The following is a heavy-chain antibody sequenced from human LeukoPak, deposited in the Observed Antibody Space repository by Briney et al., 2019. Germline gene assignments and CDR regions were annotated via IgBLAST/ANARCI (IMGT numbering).Heavy chain of an antibody. CDR1: GYTFTDYA. CDR2: INVGNGNT. J-gene: IGHJ4*02. D-gene: IGHD5-12*01. Sequence: ASVKVSCKASGYTFTDYAMHWVRQAPGQRLEWMGWINVGNGNTKYSQKFQGRVTITRDTSASAAYMELSSLRSEDTAEYYCARQFHSGYDNWGQGTLVTVSS. CDR3: ARQFHSGYDN. V-gene: IGHV1-3*01.